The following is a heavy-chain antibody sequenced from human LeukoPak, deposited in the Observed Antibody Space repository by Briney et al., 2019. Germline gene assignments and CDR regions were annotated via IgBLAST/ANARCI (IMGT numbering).Heavy chain of an antibody. CDR2: IYSGGST. V-gene: IGHV3-53*01. Sequence: GGSLRLSCAASGFTVSSNYMSWVRQAPGKGLEWVSVIYSGGSTYYADSVKGRFTISRDNSKNALYLQMNSLRAEDTAVYYCARDEDPKLGGHSYGNFHWGQGTLVTVSS. J-gene: IGHJ1*01. D-gene: IGHD3-16*01. CDR3: ARDEDPKLGGHSYGNFH. CDR1: GFTVSSNY.